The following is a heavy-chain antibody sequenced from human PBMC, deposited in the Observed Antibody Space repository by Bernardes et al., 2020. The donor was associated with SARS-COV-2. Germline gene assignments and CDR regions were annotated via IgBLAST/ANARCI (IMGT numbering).Heavy chain of an antibody. Sequence: GGSLRLSCAASGFTFDDYAMHWVRQAPGKGLEWVSGISWNSGSIGYADSVKGRFTISRDNAKNSLYLQMNSLRAEDTSLYYCAKLRDDYSNIDYWGQGTLVTVSS. CDR3: AKLRDDYSNIDY. CDR1: GFTFDDYA. J-gene: IGHJ4*02. CDR2: ISWNSGSI. V-gene: IGHV3-9*01. D-gene: IGHD4-4*01.